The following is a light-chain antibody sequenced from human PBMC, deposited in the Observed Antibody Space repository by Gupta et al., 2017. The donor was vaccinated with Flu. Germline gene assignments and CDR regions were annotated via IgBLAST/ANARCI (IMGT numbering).Light chain of an antibody. Sequence: IRMTQIQRSLLVTPGEPASTPCRSSQSLLDSDDGNTKLDWYLQKPGQSPQLLIYPPSYRASGAPDRFSGSGSGTEFTLNISSGEAEDVGVYYCRQHIDCPICTFGHGTKVEIK. CDR2: PPS. J-gene: IGKJ1*01. CDR1: QSLLDSDDGNTK. CDR3: RQHIDCPICT. V-gene: IGKV2-40*01.